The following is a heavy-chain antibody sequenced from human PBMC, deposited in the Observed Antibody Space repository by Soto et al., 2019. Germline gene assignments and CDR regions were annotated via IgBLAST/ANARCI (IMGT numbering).Heavy chain of an antibody. Sequence: GGSLRLSCAASGFTFSSYAMSWVRQAPGKGLEWVSAISGSGGSTYYADSVKGRFTISRDNSKNTLYLQMNSLRAEDTAVYYCAKDQSITIFGVEGGAFDIWGQGTMVTVSS. CDR1: GFTFSSYA. V-gene: IGHV3-23*01. D-gene: IGHD3-3*01. CDR3: AKDQSITIFGVEGGAFDI. J-gene: IGHJ3*02. CDR2: ISGSGGST.